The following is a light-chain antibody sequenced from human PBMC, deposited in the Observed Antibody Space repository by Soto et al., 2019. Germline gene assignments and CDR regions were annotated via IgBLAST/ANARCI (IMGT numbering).Light chain of an antibody. CDR1: QSVSSSTY. V-gene: IGKV3-20*01. J-gene: IGKJ5*01. CDR2: DAS. Sequence: EIVLTQSPGTLSLSPGERATLSCRASQSVSSSTYFARYQQKAGQAPRLLIYDASSRATGIPDRFSGSGSGTDFTLTISKLEPEDFAVYYCQQYGSSPITFGQGTRLEIK. CDR3: QQYGSSPIT.